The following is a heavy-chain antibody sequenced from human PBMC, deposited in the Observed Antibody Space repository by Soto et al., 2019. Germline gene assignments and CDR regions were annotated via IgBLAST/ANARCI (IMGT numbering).Heavy chain of an antibody. CDR2: MYYDGSNE. D-gene: IGHD2-15*01. CDR1: GFTFSSHG. J-gene: IGHJ4*02. V-gene: IGHV3-33*01. Sequence: PGVSLRLSCAASGFTFSSHGMHWVRQTPGKGLEWVAVMYYDGSNEYYADSVMGRFTISRDNSKNTLYLQMNSLRAEDTAVYYCARDYTSPCYGFDYWGQGTLVIVSS. CDR3: ARDYTSPCYGFDY.